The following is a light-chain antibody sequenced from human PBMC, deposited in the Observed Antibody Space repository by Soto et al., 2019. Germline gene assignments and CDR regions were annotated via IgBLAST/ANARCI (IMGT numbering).Light chain of an antibody. J-gene: IGKJ4*01. V-gene: IGKV3-11*01. Sequence: EIALTQSPATLSLPPGERATLSCRASQSISRYLAWYQQKPGQAPRLLIYDASNRATGIPARFSGSGSGTDFTLTISSLEPEDFAVYYCQQRGNWPSFGGGTKVDIK. CDR1: QSISRY. CDR3: QQRGNWPS. CDR2: DAS.